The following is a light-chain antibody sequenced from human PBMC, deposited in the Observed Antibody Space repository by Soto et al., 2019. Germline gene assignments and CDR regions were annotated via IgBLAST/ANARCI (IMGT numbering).Light chain of an antibody. J-gene: IGKJ2*01. CDR2: GAS. CDR1: QSVSDN. Sequence: EVVMTQSPATLSVSPGERATLSCRASQSVSDNLAWYQQKAGQAPRLLIYGASTRATGIPARFSGSGSGTDFTLTLSSLQSEDFAVYYCQQSNNWPYTFGQGTKLDIK. CDR3: QQSNNWPYT. V-gene: IGKV3-15*01.